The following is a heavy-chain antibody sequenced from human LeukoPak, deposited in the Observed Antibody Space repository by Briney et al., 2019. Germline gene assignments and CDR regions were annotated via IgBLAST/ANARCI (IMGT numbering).Heavy chain of an antibody. Sequence: ASVKVSCKASGYTLSNFGLNWVRQAPGQGLEWMGWISVFKGNTHYAQKFQGRVTMTTDTATNTAYMELRSLTSDDTAVYCCARDLGRTDNGDYPSYWGQGTLVIVSS. J-gene: IGHJ4*02. V-gene: IGHV1-18*01. D-gene: IGHD4-17*01. CDR1: GYTLSNFG. CDR3: ARDLGRTDNGDYPSY. CDR2: ISVFKGNT.